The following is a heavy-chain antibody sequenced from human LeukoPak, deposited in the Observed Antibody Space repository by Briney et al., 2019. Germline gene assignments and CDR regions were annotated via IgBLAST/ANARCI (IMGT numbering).Heavy chain of an antibody. CDR2: ISDSGGST. Sequence: GGSLRLSCAASGFTFSSYAMSWVRRARGKGLEWVSGISDSGGSTYYADSVKGRFTISRDNSKNTLYLQMNSLRAEDTAVYYCAKLSGYHYYLYYWGQGTLVTVSS. J-gene: IGHJ4*02. CDR3: AKLSGYHYYLYY. CDR1: GFTFSSYA. D-gene: IGHD5-12*01. V-gene: IGHV3-23*01.